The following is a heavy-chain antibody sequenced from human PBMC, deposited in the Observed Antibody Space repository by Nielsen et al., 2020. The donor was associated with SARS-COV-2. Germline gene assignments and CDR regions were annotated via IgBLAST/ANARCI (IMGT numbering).Heavy chain of an antibody. D-gene: IGHD3-3*01. J-gene: IGHJ4*02. V-gene: IGHV4-59*13. CDR1: GGAISSYY. Sequence: SETLSLTCTVSGGAISSYYWTWIRQPPEKGLEWIAYIYDSGNTNYNPSLKSRVTISGDTSRNQFSLKLTSVTAADTAVYYCARGSDEGLALWGQGTLVTVSS. CDR2: IYDSGNT. CDR3: ARGSDEGLAL.